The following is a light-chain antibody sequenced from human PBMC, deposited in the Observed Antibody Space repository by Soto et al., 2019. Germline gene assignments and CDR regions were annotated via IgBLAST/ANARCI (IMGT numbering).Light chain of an antibody. V-gene: IGLV2-14*01. Sequence: QSALTQPASVSGSPGQSITISCTGTSSDVGYYNYVSWYQQHPGKAPKLMIFEVSNRPSGVSNRFSGSKSANTASLTISGLQAEDEADYYCSSYTTTSTLAVFGTWTKLTVL. J-gene: IGLJ1*01. CDR2: EVS. CDR3: SSYTTTSTLAV. CDR1: SSDVGYYNY.